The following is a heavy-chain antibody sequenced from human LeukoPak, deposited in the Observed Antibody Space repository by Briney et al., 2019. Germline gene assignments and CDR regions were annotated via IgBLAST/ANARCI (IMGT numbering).Heavy chain of an antibody. CDR1: GVSFSGYY. CDR3: ARELGGGSCFDY. CDR2: INHSGST. V-gene: IGHV4-34*01. Sequence: KASETLSLTCAVYGVSFSGYYWSWIRQPPGKGLEWIGEINHSGSTNYNPSLKSRVTISVDTSKNQFSLKLSSVTAADTAVYYCARELGGGSCFDYWGEGTLVTVSS. D-gene: IGHD2-15*01. J-gene: IGHJ4*02.